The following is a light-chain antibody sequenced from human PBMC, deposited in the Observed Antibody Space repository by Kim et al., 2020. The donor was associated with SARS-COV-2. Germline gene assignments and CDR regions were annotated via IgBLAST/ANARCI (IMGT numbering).Light chain of an antibody. CDR2: GAS. CDR1: QSVSSNY. J-gene: IGKJ1*01. CDR3: QQYSSSPAT. V-gene: IGKV3-20*01. Sequence: SQGKRATRSCRASQSVSSNYLAWYQQKPGQAPRLLIYGASSRATGIPDRFSGSGSGTDFTLTITRLEPEDFAVYYCQQYSSSPATFGQGTKVDIK.